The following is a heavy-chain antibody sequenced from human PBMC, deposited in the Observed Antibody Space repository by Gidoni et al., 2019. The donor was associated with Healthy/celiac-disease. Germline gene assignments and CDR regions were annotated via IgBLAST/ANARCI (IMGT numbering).Heavy chain of an antibody. Sequence: EVQLLASGGGLVQPGVSLRLSFAASGFTFITYALSGVRQAPGKGLAGVSAISGSGGSTYYADSVKGRFTISRDNSKNTLYLQMNSLRAEDTAVYYCAKDLAQTVTKDYYYYGMDVWGQGTTVTVSS. CDR1: GFTFITYA. J-gene: IGHJ6*02. CDR3: AKDLAQTVTKDYYYYGMDV. CDR2: ISGSGGST. V-gene: IGHV3-23*01. D-gene: IGHD4-17*01.